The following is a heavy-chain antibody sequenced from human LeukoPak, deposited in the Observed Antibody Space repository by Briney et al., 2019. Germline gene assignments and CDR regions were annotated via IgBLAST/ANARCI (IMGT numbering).Heavy chain of an antibody. CDR1: GFTFSSYG. Sequence: GRSLRLSCAASGFTFSSYGMHWVRQAPGKGLEWVAVIWYDGSNKYYADSVKGRSTISRDNSKNTLYLQMNSLRAEDTAVYYCAKDLYGEDYWGQGTLVTVSS. V-gene: IGHV3-33*06. D-gene: IGHD3-10*01. J-gene: IGHJ4*02. CDR3: AKDLYGEDY. CDR2: IWYDGSNK.